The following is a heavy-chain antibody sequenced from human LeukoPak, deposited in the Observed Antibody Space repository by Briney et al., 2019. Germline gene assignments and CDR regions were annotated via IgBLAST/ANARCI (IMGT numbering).Heavy chain of an antibody. V-gene: IGHV3-21*01. Sequence: PGGSLRLSCAASGFTFSSYSMNWVRQAPGKGLEWVSSISSSSSYIYYADSVKGRFTISRDSAKNSLYLQMNSLRAEDTAVYYCARIAAAGFYYFDYWGQGTLVTVSS. D-gene: IGHD6-13*01. CDR1: GFTFSSYS. J-gene: IGHJ4*02. CDR2: ISSSSSYI. CDR3: ARIAAAGFYYFDY.